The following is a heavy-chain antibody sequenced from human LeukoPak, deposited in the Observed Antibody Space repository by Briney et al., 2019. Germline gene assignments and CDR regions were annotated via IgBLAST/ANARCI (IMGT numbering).Heavy chain of an antibody. CDR2: IYYSGST. CDR1: GGSISSHY. J-gene: IGHJ5*02. V-gene: IGHV4-59*11. CDR3: ARLLTYYYDSSVALLDP. Sequence: SETLSLTCTVSGGSISSHYWSWIRQPPGKGLEWIGYIYYSGSTNYNPSLKSRVTISVDTSKNQFSLKLSSVTAADTAVYYCARLLTYYYDSSVALLDPWGQGTLVTVSS. D-gene: IGHD3-22*01.